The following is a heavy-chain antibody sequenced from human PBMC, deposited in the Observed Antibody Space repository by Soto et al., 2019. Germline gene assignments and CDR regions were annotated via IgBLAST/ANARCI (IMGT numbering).Heavy chain of an antibody. CDR3: ARVVVVVVVVTHYYYYGMDV. J-gene: IGHJ6*02. V-gene: IGHV1-69*01. Sequence: QVQLVQSGAEVKKPGSSVKVSCKASGGTFSSYAISWVRQAPGQGLEWMGGIIPIFGTANYAQKFQGRVTITADESTSTAYMELSSLRSEDTAVYYCARVVVVVVVVTHYYYYGMDVWGQGTPVTVSS. D-gene: IGHD2-15*01. CDR1: GGTFSSYA. CDR2: IIPIFGTA.